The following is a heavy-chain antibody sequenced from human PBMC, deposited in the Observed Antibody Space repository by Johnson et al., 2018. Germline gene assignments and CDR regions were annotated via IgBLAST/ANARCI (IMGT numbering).Heavy chain of an antibody. D-gene: IGHD2/OR15-2a*01. Sequence: EVQLVESGGGLVQPGRSLRLSCTASGFTFGDYAMSWFRQAPGKGLEWVGFIRSKAYGGTTEYAASVKGRFTISRDDSKSIAYLQMNCLKTEDTAGFYGNRELLKTHDAFDIWGQGTMVTVSS. CDR1: GFTFGDYA. CDR2: IRSKAYGGTT. CDR3: NRELLKTHDAFDI. V-gene: IGHV3-49*03. J-gene: IGHJ3*02.